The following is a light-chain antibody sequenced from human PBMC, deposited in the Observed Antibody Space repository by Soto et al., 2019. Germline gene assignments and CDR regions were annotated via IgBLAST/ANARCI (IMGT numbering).Light chain of an antibody. Sequence: QSVLTQPASVSGSPGQSITISCTGTSSDVGSYNLVSWYQQHPGKAPKLMIYEGSKRPSGVSNRFSGSKSGDTASLTISGLQAEDEADYYCCSYACSRTFVFGSGTKVSVL. CDR3: CSYACSRTFV. CDR2: EGS. V-gene: IGLV2-23*01. CDR1: SSDVGSYNL. J-gene: IGLJ1*01.